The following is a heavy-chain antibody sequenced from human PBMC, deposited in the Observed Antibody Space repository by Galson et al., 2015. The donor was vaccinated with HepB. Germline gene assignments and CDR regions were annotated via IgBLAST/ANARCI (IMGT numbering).Heavy chain of an antibody. CDR2: ISGSGGST. D-gene: IGHD3-16*01. CDR1: GFTFSSYA. Sequence: CAASGFTFSSYAMSWVRQAPGKGLEWVSAISGSGGSTYYADSVKGRFTISRDNSKNTLYLQMNSLRAEDTAVYYCAKYLGLNYDYVWGSSAFDYWGQGTLVTVSS. V-gene: IGHV3-23*01. CDR3: AKYLGLNYDYVWGSSAFDY. J-gene: IGHJ4*02.